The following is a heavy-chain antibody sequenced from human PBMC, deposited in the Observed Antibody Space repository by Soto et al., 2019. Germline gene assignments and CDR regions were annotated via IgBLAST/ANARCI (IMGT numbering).Heavy chain of an antibody. CDR3: ARVGGSGYYWYFDY. CDR1: GGSISGYF. CDR2: VFSSGTT. D-gene: IGHD3-22*01. V-gene: IGHV4-4*07. J-gene: IGHJ4*02. Sequence: SETLSLTCTVSGGSISGYFYIWIRQAAGKRLECIGRVFSSGTTNYNPSLKSRVTMSVDTSKNQLSLKLTSVTAADTAVYCCARVGGSGYYWYFDYWGQGALVTVSS.